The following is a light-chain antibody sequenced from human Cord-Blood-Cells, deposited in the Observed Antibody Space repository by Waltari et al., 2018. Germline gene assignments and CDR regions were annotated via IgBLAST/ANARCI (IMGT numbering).Light chain of an antibody. V-gene: IGLV2-14*01. CDR1: SRDVGGYNY. CDR2: DVS. CDR3: SSYTSSSTLV. J-gene: IGLJ2*01. Sequence: QSALTQPASVSGSPGQSSTISCTGTSRDVGGYNYFSWYQQPPGKAPKLMIYDVSNRPSGVSSLFSGSKSGNTASLTISGLQAEDEADYYCSSYTSSSTLVFGGGTKLTVL.